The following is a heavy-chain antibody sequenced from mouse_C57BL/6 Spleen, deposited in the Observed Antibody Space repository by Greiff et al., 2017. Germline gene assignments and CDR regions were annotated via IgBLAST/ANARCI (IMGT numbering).Heavy chain of an antibody. CDR3: ASQLAWFAY. Sequence: VQLQQPGAELVRPGTSVKLSCKASGYTFTSYWMHWVKQRPGQGLEWIGVIDPSDSYTNYNQKFKGKATLTVDTSSSTAYMQLSSLTSEDSAVHYCASQLAWFAYWGQGTLVTVSA. CDR2: IDPSDSYT. D-gene: IGHD4-1*02. V-gene: IGHV1-59*01. J-gene: IGHJ3*01. CDR1: GYTFTSYW.